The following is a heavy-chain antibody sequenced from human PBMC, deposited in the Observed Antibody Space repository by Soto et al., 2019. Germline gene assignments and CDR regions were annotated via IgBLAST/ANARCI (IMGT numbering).Heavy chain of an antibody. Sequence: SETLSLTCAVSGVSISSGNWWTWVRQTPQRGLEYIGEIFHDGTANYYPSFERRVAISVDTSKNQFSLKLTSVTAADTAIYFCARLVYDTRLNYMYFPFWGQGALVTVSS. CDR2: IFHDGTA. D-gene: IGHD2-8*01. CDR3: ARLVYDTRLNYMYFPF. J-gene: IGHJ4*02. CDR1: GVSISSGNW. V-gene: IGHV4-4*02.